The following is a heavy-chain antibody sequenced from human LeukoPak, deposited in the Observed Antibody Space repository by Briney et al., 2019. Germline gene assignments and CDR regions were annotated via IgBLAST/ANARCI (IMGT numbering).Heavy chain of an antibody. J-gene: IGHJ3*02. Sequence: QPGGSLRLSCAASGFTFSSYTMNWVRQAPGKGLEWVSYISNSSSTIYYADSVKGRFTISRDNAKNSLYLQMNSLRAEDTAVYYCARDGVVVPAAIRAFDIWGQGTMVTVSS. D-gene: IGHD2-2*02. V-gene: IGHV3-48*01. CDR3: ARDGVVVPAAIRAFDI. CDR2: ISNSSSTI. CDR1: GFTFSSYT.